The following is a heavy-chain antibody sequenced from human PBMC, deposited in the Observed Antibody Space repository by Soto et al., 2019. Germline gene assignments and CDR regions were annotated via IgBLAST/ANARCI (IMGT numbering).Heavy chain of an antibody. CDR1: GYTFTGYY. V-gene: IGHV1-2*04. CDR3: ASQGGGYCSGGSCYSEDYYYGMDV. J-gene: IGHJ6*02. CDR2: INPNSGGT. Sequence: QVQLVQSGAEVKKPGASVKVSCKASGYTFTGYYMHWVRQAPGQGLEWMGWINPNSGGTNYAQKFQGWVTMTRDTSISTAYVELSRLRSDDTAVYYCASQGGGYCSGGSCYSEDYYYGMDVWGQGTTVTVSS. D-gene: IGHD2-15*01.